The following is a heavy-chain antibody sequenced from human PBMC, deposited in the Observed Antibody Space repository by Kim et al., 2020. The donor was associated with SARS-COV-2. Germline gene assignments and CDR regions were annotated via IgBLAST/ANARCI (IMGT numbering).Heavy chain of an antibody. Sequence: GGSLRLSCAASGFTFSSYSMNWVRQAPGKGLEWVSYISSSSSTIYYADSVKGRFTISRDNAKNSLYLQMNSLRDEDTAVYYCARGMDSSTSCYEVFCYYYYGMDVWGQGTTVTVSS. CDR3: ARGMDSSTSCYEVFCYYYYGMDV. CDR2: ISSSSSTI. CDR1: GFTFSSYS. V-gene: IGHV3-48*02. J-gene: IGHJ6*02. D-gene: IGHD2-2*01.